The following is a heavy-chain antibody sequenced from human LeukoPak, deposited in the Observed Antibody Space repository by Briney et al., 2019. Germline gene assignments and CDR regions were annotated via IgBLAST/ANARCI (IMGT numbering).Heavy chain of an antibody. CDR1: GYTFTSYD. CDR3: ATPAFTFGGVITDYYYGMDV. J-gene: IGHJ6*02. Sequence: ASVTVSCKASGYTFTSYDINWVRQATGQGLEWMGWMNPNSGNTGYAQKFQGRVTMTRNTSISTAYMELSSLRSEDTAVYYCATPAFTFGGVITDYYYGMDVWGQGTTVTASS. CDR2: MNPNSGNT. V-gene: IGHV1-8*01. D-gene: IGHD3-16*02.